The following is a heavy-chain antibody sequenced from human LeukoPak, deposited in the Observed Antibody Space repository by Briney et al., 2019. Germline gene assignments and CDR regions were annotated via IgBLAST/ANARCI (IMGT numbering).Heavy chain of an antibody. CDR3: ARGGYYYDSSGSFWFDP. Sequence: PSETLSLTCAVYGGSFSGYYWSWIRQPPGKGLEWIGEINHSGSTNYNPSLKSRVTISVDTSKNQFSLKLSSVTAADTAVYYCARGGYYYDSSGSFWFDPWGQGTLVTVSS. CDR2: INHSGST. V-gene: IGHV4-34*01. D-gene: IGHD3-22*01. CDR1: GGSFSGYY. J-gene: IGHJ5*02.